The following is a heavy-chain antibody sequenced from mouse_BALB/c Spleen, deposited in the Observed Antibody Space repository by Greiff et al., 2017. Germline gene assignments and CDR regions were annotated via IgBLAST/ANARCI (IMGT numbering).Heavy chain of an antibody. J-gene: IGHJ4*01. D-gene: IGHD2-1*01. V-gene: IGHV5-6-3*01. CDR3: AMIYYGNYGYAMDY. CDR1: GFTFSSYG. CDR2: INSNGGST. Sequence: EVKLVESGGGLVQPGGSLKLSCAASGFTFSSYGMSWVRQTPDKRLELVATINSNGGSTYYPDSVKGRFTISRDNAKNTLYLQMSSLKSEDTAMYYCAMIYYGNYGYAMDYWGQGTSVTVSS.